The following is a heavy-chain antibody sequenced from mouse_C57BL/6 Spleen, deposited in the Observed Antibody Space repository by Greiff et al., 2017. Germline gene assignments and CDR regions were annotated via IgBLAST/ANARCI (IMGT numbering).Heavy chain of an antibody. CDR1: GYAFSSSW. Sequence: QVQLQQSGPELVKPGASVKISCKASGYAFSSSWMNWVKQRPGKGLEWIGRIYPGDGDTNYNGKFKGKATLTADKSSRTAYMQLSSLTSEDSAVYFCARSNSYAMDYWGQGTSVTVSS. J-gene: IGHJ4*01. V-gene: IGHV1-82*01. CDR3: ARSNSYAMDY. CDR2: IYPGDGDT.